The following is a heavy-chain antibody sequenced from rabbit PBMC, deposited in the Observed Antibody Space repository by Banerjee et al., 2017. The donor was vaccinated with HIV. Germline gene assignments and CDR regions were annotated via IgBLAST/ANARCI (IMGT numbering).Heavy chain of an antibody. CDR2: IVTGDGST. Sequence: QEQLVESGGGLVQPGGSLKLSCKASGFDFSSSYWMCWVRQAPGKGLEWIGCIVTGDGSTYYASWVNGRFSISRENNQNTVSLQINSLTAADTATYFCARDFDIWYFDLWGPGTLVTVS. V-gene: IGHV1S47*01. D-gene: IGHD1-1*01. CDR3: ARDFDIWYFDL. CDR1: GFDFSSSYW. J-gene: IGHJ4*01.